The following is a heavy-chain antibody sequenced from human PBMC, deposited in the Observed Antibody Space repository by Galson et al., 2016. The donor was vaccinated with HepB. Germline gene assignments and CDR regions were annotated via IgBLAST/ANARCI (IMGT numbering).Heavy chain of an antibody. Sequence: SLRLSCATSGFTFNDYAMVWVRQAPGKGPEWVAVLSEDGSDKNYPGSVKGRFIISRDNSRNMLYLEVNSLTAEDTAVYYCARASAKGGTYCFDPWGQGTLVTVSS. CDR2: LSEDGSDK. V-gene: IGHV3-30-3*01. J-gene: IGHJ5*02. CDR1: GFTFNDYA. D-gene: IGHD3-16*01. CDR3: ARASAKGGTYCFDP.